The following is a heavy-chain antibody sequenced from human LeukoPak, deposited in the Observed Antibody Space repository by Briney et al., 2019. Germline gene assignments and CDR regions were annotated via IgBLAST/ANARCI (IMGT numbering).Heavy chain of an antibody. CDR3: AKADCSTTSCYFDP. V-gene: IGHV3-74*01. D-gene: IGHD2-2*01. Sequence: PGGSLRLSCTASRFTFSDFWMHWVRQVPGKGLVWVSRINTDGSTTIYADSVKGRFTISRDNAKNTLYLQMNSLRAEDTAVYYCAKADCSTTSCYFDPWGQGTLVTVSS. J-gene: IGHJ5*02. CDR2: INTDGSTT. CDR1: RFTFSDFW.